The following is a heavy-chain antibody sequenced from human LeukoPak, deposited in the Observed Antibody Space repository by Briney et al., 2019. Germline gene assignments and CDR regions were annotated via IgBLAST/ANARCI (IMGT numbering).Heavy chain of an antibody. CDR3: TRDVGFCSGGRCFPSGPADY. CDR1: GFIFNGHW. Sequence: GESLRLSCAASGFIFNGHWMHWVRQAPGKGLRWVSHIIGDGSSTNYADSVKGRFTISRDNAKNTLYLQMNSLRAEDTAVYYCTRDVGFCSGGRCFPSGPADYWGQGTLVTVSS. D-gene: IGHD2-15*01. CDR2: IIGDGSST. J-gene: IGHJ4*02. V-gene: IGHV3-74*01.